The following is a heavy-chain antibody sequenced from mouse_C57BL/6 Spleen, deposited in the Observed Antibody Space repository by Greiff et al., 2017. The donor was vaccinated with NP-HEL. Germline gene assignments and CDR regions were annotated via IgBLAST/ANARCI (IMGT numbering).Heavy chain of an antibody. V-gene: IGHV3-6*01. D-gene: IGHD2-1*01. J-gene: IGHJ3*01. CDR2: ISYDGSN. CDR1: GYSITSGYY. Sequence: EVHLVESGPGLVKPSQSLSLTCSVTGYSITSGYYWNWIRQFPGNKLEWMGYISYDGSNNYNPSLKNRISITRDTSKNQFFLKLNSVTTEDTATYYCAGDYGNYFSWFAYWGQGTLVTVSA. CDR3: AGDYGNYFSWFAY.